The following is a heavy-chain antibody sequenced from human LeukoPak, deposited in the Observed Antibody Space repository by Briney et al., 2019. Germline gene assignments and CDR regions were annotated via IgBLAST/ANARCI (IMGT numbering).Heavy chain of an antibody. CDR3: AKDPNRYCGGDCYSDY. D-gene: IGHD2-21*01. V-gene: IGHV3-23*01. Sequence: GGSLRLSCAASGFTFSTYATSWVRQAPGKGLGWVSAISGTGGRTYYADYVKGRFTISRDNSKNTLYLQMNRLRAEDTAIFYCAKDPNRYCGGDCYSDYWGQGTLVTVSS. CDR2: ISGTGGRT. CDR1: GFTFSTYA. J-gene: IGHJ4*02.